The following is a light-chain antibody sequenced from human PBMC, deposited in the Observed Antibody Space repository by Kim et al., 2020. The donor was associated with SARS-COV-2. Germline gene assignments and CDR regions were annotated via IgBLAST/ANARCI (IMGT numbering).Light chain of an antibody. V-gene: IGKV1-5*01. J-gene: IGKJ1*01. CDR3: QQYNRYSRT. CDR1: QSISTC. Sequence: DSFPLTCRASQSISTCLAWYQQKPGQAPKLLIYDASSLESGVPSRFSGSGSETEFTLTIRSLQPDDFATYYCQQYNRYSRTFGQGTKVDIK. CDR2: DAS.